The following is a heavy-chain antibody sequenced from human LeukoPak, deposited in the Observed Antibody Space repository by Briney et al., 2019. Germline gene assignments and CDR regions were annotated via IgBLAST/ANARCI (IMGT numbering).Heavy chain of an antibody. Sequence: SETLSLTCAVYGGSFSGYYWSWIRQPPEKGLEWIGEINHSGSTNYNPSLKSRVTISVDTSKNQFSLKLSSVTAADTAVYYCARPAAPIAAPWYYFDYWGQGTLVTVSS. J-gene: IGHJ4*02. CDR3: ARPAAPIAAPWYYFDY. CDR1: GGSFSGYY. CDR2: INHSGST. V-gene: IGHV4-34*01. D-gene: IGHD6-13*01.